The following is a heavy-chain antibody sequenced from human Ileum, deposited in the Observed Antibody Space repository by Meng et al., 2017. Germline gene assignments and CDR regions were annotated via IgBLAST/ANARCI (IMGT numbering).Heavy chain of an antibody. CDR1: GYSFTSYW. CDR3: ASRARTRYYDSSGYYYDDAFDI. CDR2: IYPGDSDT. Sequence: KVSCKGSGYSFTSYWIGWVRQMPGKGLEWMGIIYPGDSDTRYSPSFQGQVTISADKSISTAYLQWSSLKASDTAMYYCASRARTRYYDSSGYYYDDAFDIWGQGTMITVSS. V-gene: IGHV5-51*01. J-gene: IGHJ3*02. D-gene: IGHD3-22*01.